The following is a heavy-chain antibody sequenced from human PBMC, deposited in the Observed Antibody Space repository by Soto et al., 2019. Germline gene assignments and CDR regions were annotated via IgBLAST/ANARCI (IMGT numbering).Heavy chain of an antibody. V-gene: IGHV1-2*02. D-gene: IGHD1-26*01. Sequence: GASVKVSCKASGYTFTGYYIHWVRQAPGQGLEWMGWINPKSGDTNYAQKFQGRVSMTRDTSITTAYMEVSRLKSDDTAVYYCARGSPRMGALPTYWGQGTLVTVSP. CDR3: ARGSPRMGALPTY. CDR1: GYTFTGYY. CDR2: INPKSGDT. J-gene: IGHJ4*02.